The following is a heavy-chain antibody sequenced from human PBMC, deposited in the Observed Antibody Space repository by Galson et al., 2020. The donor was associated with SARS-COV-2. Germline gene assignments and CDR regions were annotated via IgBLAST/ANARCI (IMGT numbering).Heavy chain of an antibody. Sequence: SVKVSCKASGGTFSSYAISWVRQAPGQGLEWMGGIIPILGIANYAQKFQGRVTITADKSTSTAYMELSSLRSEDTAVYYCARARCGTGGDCYKDPPKYGMDVWGQGTTVTVSS. D-gene: IGHD2-21*01. CDR2: IIPILGIA. V-gene: IGHV1-69*10. J-gene: IGHJ6*02. CDR1: GGTFSSYA. CDR3: ARARCGTGGDCYKDPPKYGMDV.